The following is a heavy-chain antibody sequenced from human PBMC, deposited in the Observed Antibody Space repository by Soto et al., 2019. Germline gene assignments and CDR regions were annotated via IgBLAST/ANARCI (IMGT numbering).Heavy chain of an antibody. CDR2: VSHSGNT. CDR3: ARAKFESTGWHQFDI. CDR1: GGSFTGHF. V-gene: IGHV4-34*02. D-gene: IGHD7-27*01. Sequence: QVHLEQRGAGLLKPSETLSLTCTVSGGSFTGHFWSWVRQPPGKGLEWIGEVSHSGNTKYYPSLRIRVTLSVDSSKYQISLALTSVTAADTAVYYCARAKFESTGWHQFDIWGQGTLVTVSS. J-gene: IGHJ4*02.